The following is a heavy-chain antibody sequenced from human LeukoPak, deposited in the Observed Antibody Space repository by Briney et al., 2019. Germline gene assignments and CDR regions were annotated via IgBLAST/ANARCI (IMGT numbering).Heavy chain of an antibody. J-gene: IGHJ6*03. Sequence: PGGSLRLSCAASGITFSSYWMHWVRQAPGKGLVWVSRIKFDESRTNYADSVKGRFTISRDNAKNTLYLQVNSLGAEDTAVYYCARESRYQPLYGASYYMDVWGKGTTVTVSS. CDR2: IKFDESRT. CDR1: GITFSSYW. CDR3: ARESRYQPLYGASYYMDV. V-gene: IGHV3-74*01. D-gene: IGHD2-2*02.